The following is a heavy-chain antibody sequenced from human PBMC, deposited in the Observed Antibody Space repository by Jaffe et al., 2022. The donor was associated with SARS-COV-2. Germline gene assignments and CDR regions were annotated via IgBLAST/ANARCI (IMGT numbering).Heavy chain of an antibody. V-gene: IGHV4-61*02. CDR1: GGSISSGSYY. Sequence: QVQLQESGPGLVKPSQTLSLTCTVSGGSISSGSYYWSWIRQPAGKGLEWIGRIYTSGSTNYNPSLKSRVTISVDTSKNQFSLKLSSVTAADTAVYYCARGMTLYDFWNPPLDYWGQGTLVTVSS. CDR3: ARGMTLYDFWNPPLDY. J-gene: IGHJ4*02. D-gene: IGHD3-3*01. CDR2: IYTSGST.